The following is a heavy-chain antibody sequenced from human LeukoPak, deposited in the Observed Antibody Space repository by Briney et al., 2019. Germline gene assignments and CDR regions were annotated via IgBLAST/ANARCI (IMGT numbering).Heavy chain of an antibody. J-gene: IGHJ6*03. CDR3: ARERGYSSGWTYYYYYMDV. Sequence: PGGSLRLSCAASGFTFNTYTMKWVRQAPGKGLEWVSSISSSSSYIYYADSVKGRFTISRDNARKSLYLQMNSLRAEDTAVYYCARERGYSSGWTYYYYYMDVWGKGTTVTVSS. CDR1: GFTFNTYT. CDR2: ISSSSSYI. D-gene: IGHD6-19*01. V-gene: IGHV3-21*01.